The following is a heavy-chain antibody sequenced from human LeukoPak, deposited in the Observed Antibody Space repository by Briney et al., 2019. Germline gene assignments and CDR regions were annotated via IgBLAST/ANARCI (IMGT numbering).Heavy chain of an antibody. CDR2: IYYSGST. CDR3: AREGANYYDSPT. D-gene: IGHD3-22*01. V-gene: IGHV4-59*12. Sequence: SETLSLTCTVSGGSISSYYWSWIRQPPGKGLEWIGYIYYSGSTYYNPSLKSRVTISVDTSKNQFSLKLSSVTAADTAVYYCAREGANYYDSPTWGQGTLVTVSS. CDR1: GGSISSYY. J-gene: IGHJ5*02.